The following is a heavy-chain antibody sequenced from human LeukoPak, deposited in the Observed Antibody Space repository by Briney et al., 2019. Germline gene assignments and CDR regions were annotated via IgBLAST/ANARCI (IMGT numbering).Heavy chain of an antibody. CDR1: GGSITNTNY. J-gene: IGHJ4*02. V-gene: IGHV4-4*02. CDR2: VNLQGST. CDR3: AREGGPYRPLDY. Sequence: PSETLSLTCAVSGGSITNTNYWTWVRQPPGKGLEWIGEVNLQGSTNYNPSLMGRVAISVDTSEDHISLQLTSVTAADTAVYYCAREGGPYRPLDYSGQGTLVTVSS.